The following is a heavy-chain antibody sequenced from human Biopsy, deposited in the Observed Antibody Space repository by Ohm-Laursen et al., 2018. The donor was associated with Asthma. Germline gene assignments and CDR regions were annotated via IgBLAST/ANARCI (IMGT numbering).Heavy chain of an antibody. J-gene: IGHJ6*02. D-gene: IGHD2-21*02. CDR1: GFTFSSYG. V-gene: IGHV3-30*03. Sequence: SLRLSCTASGFTFSSYGMHWVRQAPGKGLEWVAVISYDGSNKYYGDSVQGRFTISRDNSKNTLYLQMNSLRAEDTAVYYCASYEVVTSILPLDVWGQGTTVTVSS. CDR3: ASYEVVTSILPLDV. CDR2: ISYDGSNK.